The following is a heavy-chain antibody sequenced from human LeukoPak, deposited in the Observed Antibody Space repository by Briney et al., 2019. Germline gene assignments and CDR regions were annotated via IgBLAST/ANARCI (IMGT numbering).Heavy chain of an antibody. D-gene: IGHD3-16*01. CDR2: ISGNGGSA. J-gene: IGHJ4*02. V-gene: IGHV3-23*01. CDR3: GKLGDFDY. Sequence: GGSLRLSCAASGLTFSVYTMSWVRQAPGKGLEWVSAISGNGGSAYYADSVKGRFTISRDNSKTTMYLQMNSLTAEDTAVYYCGKLGDFDYWGQGSLVTVSS. CDR1: GLTFSVYT.